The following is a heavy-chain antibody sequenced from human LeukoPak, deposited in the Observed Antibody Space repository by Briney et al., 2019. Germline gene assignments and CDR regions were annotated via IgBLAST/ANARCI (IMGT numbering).Heavy chain of an antibody. CDR1: GVTLSSYA. J-gene: IGHJ4*02. CDR3: AKGDSYYDLLTCFDF. V-gene: IGHV3-23*01. D-gene: IGHD3-9*01. CDR2: ISSSGSGDNT. Sequence: GGSLRLSCTASGVTLSSYAMSWARQAPGKGLEWVSGISSSGSGDNTYYADSVKGRFTISRDSSKNVLYLQMNSLRDEDTAVYYCAKGDSYYDLLTCFDFWGPGTLITVSS.